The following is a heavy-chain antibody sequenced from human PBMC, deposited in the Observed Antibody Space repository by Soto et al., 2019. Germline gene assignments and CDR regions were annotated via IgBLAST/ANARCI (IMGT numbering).Heavy chain of an antibody. CDR3: ARDRGYSSSGYNWFDP. J-gene: IGHJ5*02. V-gene: IGHV1-2*04. Sequence: ASVEVSCKASGYTFTCYYMHRVRQAPGQGLEWMGWINPNSGGTNYAQKFQGWVTMTRDTSISTAYMELSRLRSDDTAVYYCARDRGYSSSGYNWFDPWGQGTLVTVSS. CDR1: GYTFTCYY. CDR2: INPNSGGT. D-gene: IGHD6-13*01.